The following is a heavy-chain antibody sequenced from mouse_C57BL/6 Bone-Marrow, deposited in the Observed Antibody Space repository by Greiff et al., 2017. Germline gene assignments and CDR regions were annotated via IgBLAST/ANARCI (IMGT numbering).Heavy chain of an antibody. V-gene: IGHV1-69*01. CDR3: ARREELRLTFAY. CDR1: GYTFTSYW. J-gene: IGHJ3*01. CDR2: IDPSDSYT. D-gene: IGHD3-2*02. Sequence: QVQLQQPGAELVMPGASVKLSCKASGYTFTSYWMHWVKQRPGQGLEWIGEIDPSDSYTNYNQKFKGKSTLTVDKSSSTAYMQLSSLTSEDSAVYDCARREELRLTFAYWGQGTLVTVSA.